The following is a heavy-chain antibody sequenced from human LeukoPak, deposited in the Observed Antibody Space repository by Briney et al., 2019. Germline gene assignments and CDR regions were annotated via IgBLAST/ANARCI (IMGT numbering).Heavy chain of an antibody. CDR2: INPSGGST. D-gene: IGHD4-17*01. V-gene: IGHV1-46*01. CDR3: ARCSQPYYGDYRYYFDY. J-gene: IGHJ4*02. CDR1: GYTFTSYY. Sequence: GASVKVSCKASGYTFTSYYMHWVRQDPGQGLEWMGIINPSGGSTSYAQKFQGRVTMTRDMSTSTVYMELSSLRSEDTAVYYCARCSQPYYGDYRYYFDYWGQGTLVTVSS.